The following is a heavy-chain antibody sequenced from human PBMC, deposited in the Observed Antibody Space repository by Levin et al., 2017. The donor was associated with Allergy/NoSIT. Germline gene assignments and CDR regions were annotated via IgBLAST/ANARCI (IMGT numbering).Heavy chain of an antibody. CDR2: IKQDGSEK. J-gene: IGHJ3*02. Sequence: HPGGSLRLSCAASGFTFSSYWMSWVRQAPGKGLEWVANIKQDGSEKYYVDSVKGRFTISRDNAKNSLYLQMNSLRAEDTAVYYCARDISGLRYFDWLDAFDIWGQGTMVTVSS. D-gene: IGHD3-9*01. CDR1: GFTFSSYW. V-gene: IGHV3-7*04. CDR3: ARDISGLRYFDWLDAFDI.